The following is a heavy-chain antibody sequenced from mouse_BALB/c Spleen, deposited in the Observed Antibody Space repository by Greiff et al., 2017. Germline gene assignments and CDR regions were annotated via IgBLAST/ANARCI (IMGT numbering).Heavy chain of an antibody. Sequence: VQLQQPGAELVKPGASVKMSCKASGYTFTSYWMHWVKQRPGQGLEWIGYINPSTGYTEYNQKFKDKATLTADKSSSTAYMQLSSLTSEDSAVYYCARSRIYYDYYYYAMDYWGQGTSVTVSS. CDR1: GYTFTSYW. CDR2: INPSTGYT. D-gene: IGHD2-4*01. J-gene: IGHJ4*01. CDR3: ARSRIYYDYYYYAMDY. V-gene: IGHV1S26*01.